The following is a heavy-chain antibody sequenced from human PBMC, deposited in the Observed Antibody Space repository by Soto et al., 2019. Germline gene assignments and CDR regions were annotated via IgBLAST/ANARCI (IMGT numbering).Heavy chain of an antibody. Sequence: EVQLLESGGDLVQPGGSLRLACAASGFSFSSYAMVWVRQAPGKGLEWVSVISARGGSSYFADSVKGRFTISRDNSENVLSLEMNSPRAEATGTDFRAKGSIEYSAEVDQWGQGTVV. D-gene: IGHD5-12*01. J-gene: IGHJ4*02. CDR3: AKGSIEYSAEVDQ. CDR2: ISARGGSS. V-gene: IGHV3-23*01. CDR1: GFSFSSYA.